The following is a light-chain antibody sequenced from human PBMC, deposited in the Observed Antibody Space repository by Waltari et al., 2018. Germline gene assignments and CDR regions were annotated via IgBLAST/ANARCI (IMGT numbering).Light chain of an antibody. CDR2: LGS. CDR1: QSLLYSNGYNY. CDR3: MQSLQALRT. J-gene: IGKJ2*01. Sequence: EIVMTQSPLSLPVNPGEPASISCRSSQSLLYSNGYNYLDWYLQKPGQSPQLLIYLGSSRASGVPDRFSGSGSGTDFTLKISRVEAEDVGVYFCMQSLQALRTYGQGTRLEIK. V-gene: IGKV2-28*01.